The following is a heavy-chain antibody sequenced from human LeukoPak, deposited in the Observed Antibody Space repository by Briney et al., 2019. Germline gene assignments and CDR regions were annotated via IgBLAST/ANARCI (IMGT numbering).Heavy chain of an antibody. V-gene: IGHV4-39*01. D-gene: IGHD1-26*01. CDR3: ARHSIVGALYFDY. J-gene: IGHJ4*02. CDR2: ISYSGGT. CDR1: GGSLSSSSYY. Sequence: SETLSLPCTVSGGSLSSSSYYWGWVRQPPGKGQERNGSISYSGGTYYAPYLKSRVTISVDTSKSQCYLKLSSVTAADTAVYYCARHSIVGALYFDYWGQGTLVTVSS.